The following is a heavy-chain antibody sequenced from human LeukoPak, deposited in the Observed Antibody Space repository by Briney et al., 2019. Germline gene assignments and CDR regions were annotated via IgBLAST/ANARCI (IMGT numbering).Heavy chain of an antibody. Sequence: GASVKVSCKVSGYTLTELSMHWVRQAPGKGLEWMGGFDPEDGETIYAQKFQGRVTMTEDTSTDTAYMELSSLRSEDTAVYYCAGIMITFGGVIARAIFDYWGQGTLVTVSS. V-gene: IGHV1-24*01. CDR2: FDPEDGET. CDR3: AGIMITFGGVIARAIFDY. D-gene: IGHD3-16*02. CDR1: GYTLTELS. J-gene: IGHJ4*02.